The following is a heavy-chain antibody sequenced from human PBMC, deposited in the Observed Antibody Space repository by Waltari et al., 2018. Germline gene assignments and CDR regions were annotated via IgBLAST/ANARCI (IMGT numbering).Heavy chain of an antibody. Sequence: QMQLQESGPGLVKPSETLSLVCSVFGDSVTSDTYYWRWIRQPPGKGLGWIGCFYYSEHTSYANTYYNPSLKSRVTRSLDTSKNQFSLKRSSVTAADTAVYDFARFMRANMFDPWGQGTLVTVSS. J-gene: IGHJ5*02. V-gene: IGHV4-39*01. D-gene: IGHD2-8*01. CDR2: FYYSEHTSYANT. CDR1: GDSVTSDTYY. CDR3: ARFMRANMFDP.